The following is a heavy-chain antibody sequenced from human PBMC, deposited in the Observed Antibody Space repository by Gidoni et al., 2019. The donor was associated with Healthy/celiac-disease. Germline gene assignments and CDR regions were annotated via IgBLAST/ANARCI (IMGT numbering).Heavy chain of an antibody. V-gene: IGHV1-18*01. CDR3: ARVLLYYDFWSGSDKDKNYYYYYGMDV. D-gene: IGHD3-3*01. Sequence: QVQLVQSGAEVKKPGASVKVSCKASGYTFTSYGISWVRQAPGQGLEWMGWISAYNGNTNYAQKLQGRVTMTTDTSTSTAYMELRSLRSDDTAVYYCARVLLYYDFWSGSDKDKNYYYYYGMDVWGQGTTVTVSS. CDR1: GYTFTSYG. CDR2: ISAYNGNT. J-gene: IGHJ6*02.